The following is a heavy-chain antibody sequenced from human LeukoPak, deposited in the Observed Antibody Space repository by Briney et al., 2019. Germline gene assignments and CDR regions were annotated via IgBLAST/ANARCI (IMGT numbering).Heavy chain of an antibody. CDR1: GYTFTGNY. CDR3: ARNGAAMVKWTILHYYMDV. CDR2: INPNTGDT. J-gene: IGHJ6*03. V-gene: IGHV1-2*02. Sequence: ASVKVSCKASGYTFTGNYIHWVRQAPGHGLEWMGWINPNTGDTNYAQKFQGRVTMTRDTSISTAYMELSRLRSDDTAVYYCARNGAAMVKWTILHYYMDVWGKGATVTVSS. D-gene: IGHD5-18*01.